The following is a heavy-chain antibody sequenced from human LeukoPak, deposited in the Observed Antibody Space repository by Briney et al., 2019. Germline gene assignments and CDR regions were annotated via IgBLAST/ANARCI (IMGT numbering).Heavy chain of an antibody. D-gene: IGHD2-2*01. Sequence: GASVKVSCKASGYTFTSYDINWVRQATGQGLEGMGWMNPNSGNTGYAQKFQGRVTITRNTSISTAYMELSSLRSEDTAVYYCALIPSFQVVPADYWGQGTLVTVSS. V-gene: IGHV1-8*03. J-gene: IGHJ4*02. CDR2: MNPNSGNT. CDR3: ALIPSFQVVPADY. CDR1: GYTFTSYD.